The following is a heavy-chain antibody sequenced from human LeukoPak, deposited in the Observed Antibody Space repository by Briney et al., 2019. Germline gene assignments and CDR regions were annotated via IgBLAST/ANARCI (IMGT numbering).Heavy chain of an antibody. J-gene: IGHJ5*02. CDR2: IYHSGST. Sequence: SSETLSLTCTVSGYSISSGYYWGWIRQPPGKGLEWIGIIYHSGSTYYNPSLKSRVTISVDTSKNQFSLKLTSVTAADTAVYYCARDGRPGGIAVAWGQGTLVTVSS. CDR3: ARDGRPGGIAVA. D-gene: IGHD6-19*01. V-gene: IGHV4-38-2*02. CDR1: GYSISSGYY.